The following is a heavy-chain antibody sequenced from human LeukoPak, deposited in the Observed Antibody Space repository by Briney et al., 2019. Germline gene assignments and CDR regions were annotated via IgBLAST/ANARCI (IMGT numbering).Heavy chain of an antibody. J-gene: IGHJ4*02. CDR2: IYSGGST. V-gene: IGHV3-53*01. CDR1: GFTVSSNY. Sequence: PGGSPRLSCAASGFTVSSNYMSWVRQAPGKGLEWVSVIYSGGSTYYADSVKGRFTTSRDNSKNTLYLQMNSLRAEDTAVYYCAKELHYYDIGDWGQGTLVTVSS. CDR3: AKELHYYDIGD. D-gene: IGHD3-22*01.